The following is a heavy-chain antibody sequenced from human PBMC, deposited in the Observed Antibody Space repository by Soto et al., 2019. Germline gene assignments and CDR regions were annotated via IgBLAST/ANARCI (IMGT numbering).Heavy chain of an antibody. D-gene: IGHD6-6*01. CDR1: GFTFSSYA. V-gene: IGHV3-30-3*01. Sequence: GGSLRLSCAASGFTFSSYAMHWVRQAPGEGLEWVAVISYDGSNKYYADSVKGRFTISRDNSKNTLYLQMNSLRAEDTAVYYCARDLGGSSSSVWGQGTLVTVSS. J-gene: IGHJ4*02. CDR2: ISYDGSNK. CDR3: ARDLGGSSSSV.